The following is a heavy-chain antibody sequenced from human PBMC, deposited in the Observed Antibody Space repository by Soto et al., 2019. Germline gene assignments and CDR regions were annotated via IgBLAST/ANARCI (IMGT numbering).Heavy chain of an antibody. CDR2: IHSDGSST. CDR1: GFTFSYYW. CDR3: ARGDGGAFDL. V-gene: IGHV3-74*01. J-gene: IGHJ3*01. Sequence: EVQLVESGGGLVQPGESLRLSCAASGFTFSYYWMHWVRQAPGKGLVWVSRIHSDGSSTTYADSVKGRFTISRDNARNMLYLQMNSLRDEDTAVYYCARGDGGAFDLWGQGAVVTVSS. D-gene: IGHD4-17*01.